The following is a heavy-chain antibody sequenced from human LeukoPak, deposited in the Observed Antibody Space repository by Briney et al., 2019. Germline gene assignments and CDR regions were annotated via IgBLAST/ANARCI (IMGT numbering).Heavy chain of an antibody. CDR3: ARHSPDGLSWPIDY. J-gene: IGHJ4*02. V-gene: IGHV4-59*08. Sequence: PSETLSLTCAVSDDSFSSHYWTWIRQPPGKGLEWLGYISYIGSTNYNPSLKSRVTISVDTSKNQFSLKLSSVTAADTAVYYCARHSPDGLSWPIDYWGQGTLVTVSS. CDR1: DDSFSSHY. CDR2: ISYIGST. D-gene: IGHD2/OR15-2a*01.